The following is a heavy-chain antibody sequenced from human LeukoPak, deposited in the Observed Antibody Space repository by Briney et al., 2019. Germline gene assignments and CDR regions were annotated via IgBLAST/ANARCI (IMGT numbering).Heavy chain of an antibody. Sequence: ASVKVSCKASGYTFTSYGISWVRQAPGQGLEWMGWISAYNGNTNYAQKLQGRVTITADKSTSTAYMELSSLRSEDTAVYYCASTLDGSSWSLSFEYWGQGTLVTVSS. CDR3: ASTLDGSSWSLSFEY. D-gene: IGHD6-13*01. CDR1: GYTFTSYG. J-gene: IGHJ4*02. V-gene: IGHV1-18*01. CDR2: ISAYNGNT.